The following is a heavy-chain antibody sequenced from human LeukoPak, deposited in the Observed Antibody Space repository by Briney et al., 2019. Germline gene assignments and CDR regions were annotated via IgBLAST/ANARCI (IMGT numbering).Heavy chain of an antibody. Sequence: SETLSLTCTVSGGSISSGSYYWSWIRQPAGKGLEWIGRIYTSGSTNYNPSLKSRVTISVDTSKNQFSLKLSSVTAADTAVYYCARESTIFGVANWGQGTLVTVSS. D-gene: IGHD3-3*01. J-gene: IGHJ4*02. CDR2: IYTSGST. CDR3: ARESTIFGVAN. CDR1: GGSISSGSYY. V-gene: IGHV4-61*02.